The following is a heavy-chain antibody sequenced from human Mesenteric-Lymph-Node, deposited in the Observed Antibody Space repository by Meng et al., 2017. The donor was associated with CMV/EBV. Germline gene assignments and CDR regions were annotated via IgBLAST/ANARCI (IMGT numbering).Heavy chain of an antibody. D-gene: IGHD2-21*01. Sequence: SLKISCAASGFTFDDYAMHWVRQAPGKGLEWVSGISWNSGSIGYADSVKGRFTISRDNAKNSLYLQMNSLRAEDTAVYYCATQNCGGDCGWGQGTLVTVSS. CDR1: GFTFDDYA. V-gene: IGHV3-9*01. CDR3: ATQNCGGDCG. J-gene: IGHJ4*02. CDR2: ISWNSGSI.